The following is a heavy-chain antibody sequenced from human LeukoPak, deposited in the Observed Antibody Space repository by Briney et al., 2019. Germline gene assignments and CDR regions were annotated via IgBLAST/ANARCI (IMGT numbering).Heavy chain of an antibody. CDR1: GFTFSSYW. D-gene: IGHD6-6*01. Sequence: PGGSLRLSCAASGFTFSSYWMNWVRQAPGKGLEWVANINGDGRDKYYVGSVRGRFTISRDSAKTSLFLQMNSLRDEDTAVYYCARAYSSSSVRDAFDSWGLGTLVTVSS. CDR3: ARAYSSSSVRDAFDS. J-gene: IGHJ3*02. V-gene: IGHV3-7*01. CDR2: INGDGRDK.